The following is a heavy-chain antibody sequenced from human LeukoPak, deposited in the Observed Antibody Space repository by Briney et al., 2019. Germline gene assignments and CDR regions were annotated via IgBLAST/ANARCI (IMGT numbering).Heavy chain of an antibody. CDR2: IRYDGSNT. V-gene: IGHV3-33*01. Sequence: GGSLRPSCAASGFTFTSYGMHWVRQAPGKGLEWVAVIRYDGSNTYYADSVKGRFTISRDNANNTLYLQMNSLTAEDTAVYYCARLVVPKGHSFDLWGQGTLITVSS. D-gene: IGHD2-15*01. CDR1: GFTFTSYG. CDR3: ARLVVPKGHSFDL. J-gene: IGHJ4*02.